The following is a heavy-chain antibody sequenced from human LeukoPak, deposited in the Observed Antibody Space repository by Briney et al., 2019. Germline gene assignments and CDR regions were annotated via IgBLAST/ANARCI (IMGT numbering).Heavy chain of an antibody. Sequence: SETLSLTCTVSGDSSSNSLYYWGWIRQPPGKGLEWIGSIDYSGSTYYNPSLKSRATISVDTSKNQFSLKLSSVTAADTAVYYCARLSDYGGNSGRIDYWGQGTLVTVSS. CDR2: IDYSGST. V-gene: IGHV4-39*07. CDR3: ARLSDYGGNSGRIDY. D-gene: IGHD4-23*01. J-gene: IGHJ4*02. CDR1: GDSSSNSLYY.